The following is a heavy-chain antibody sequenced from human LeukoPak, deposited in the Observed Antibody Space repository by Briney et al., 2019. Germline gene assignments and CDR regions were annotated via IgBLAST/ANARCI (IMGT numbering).Heavy chain of an antibody. V-gene: IGHV3-11*01. CDR1: RFTFSIAW. CDR3: ARGNSGSYILATR. Sequence: GGSLRLSCAASRFTFSIAWMSWVRQAPGKGLEWVSYISSSGSTIYYADSVKGRFTISRDNAKNSLYLQMNSLRAEDTAVYYCARGNSGSYILATRWGQGTLVTVSS. CDR2: ISSSGSTI. J-gene: IGHJ4*02. D-gene: IGHD1-26*01.